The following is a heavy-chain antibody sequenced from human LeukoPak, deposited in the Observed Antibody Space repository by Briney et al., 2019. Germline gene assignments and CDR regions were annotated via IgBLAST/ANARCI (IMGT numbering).Heavy chain of an antibody. CDR2: IYTSGST. V-gene: IGHV4-4*07. D-gene: IGHD3-9*01. J-gene: IGHJ5*02. CDR3: AREWANYDILTGLLA. Sequence: AETLSLTCTVSGGSISSYYWSWIRQPAGKGLECIGRIYTSGSTKYNPSLKSRVTMSVDTSKNQFSLKLSSVTAADTAVYYCAREWANYDILTGLLAWGQGTLVTVSS. CDR1: GGSISSYY.